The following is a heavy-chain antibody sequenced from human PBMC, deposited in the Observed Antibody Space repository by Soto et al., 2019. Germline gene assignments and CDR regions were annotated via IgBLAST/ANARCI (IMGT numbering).Heavy chain of an antibody. V-gene: IGHV1-3*01. J-gene: IGHJ4*02. CDR1: GYTFVTYS. CDR3: ARVGGYSGYETFDY. D-gene: IGHD5-12*01. CDR2: INAGSGNT. Sequence: ASVKVSCKASGYTFVTYSIQWVRQAPGQRLEWMGWINAGSGNTKCSQKFQGRVTITRDTSATTAYMEVSSLRSEDTAVYYCARVGGYSGYETFDYWGQGTLVTVSS.